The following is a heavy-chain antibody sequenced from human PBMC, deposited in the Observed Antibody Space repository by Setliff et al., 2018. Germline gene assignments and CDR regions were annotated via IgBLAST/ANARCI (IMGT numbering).Heavy chain of an antibody. D-gene: IGHD1-7*01. CDR1: GGSISSSSYY. V-gene: IGHV4-39*07. J-gene: IGHJ6*03. CDR2: LSPSGNT. Sequence: SETLSLTCTVSGGSISSSSYYWGWIRQPPGKGLEWIGRLSPSGNTNYSPSLKSRVTMSLDTSKNYFSLKLKSVTAADTAIYFCARGNYAYWYFDLWGKGTTVTVSS. CDR3: ARGNYAYWYFDL.